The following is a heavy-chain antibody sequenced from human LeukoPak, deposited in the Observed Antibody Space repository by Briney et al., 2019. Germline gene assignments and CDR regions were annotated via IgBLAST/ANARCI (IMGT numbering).Heavy chain of an antibody. D-gene: IGHD5-24*01. CDR3: AKDDAWLQYEN. CDR1: GFTFSSYD. Sequence: PGGSLRLSCAASGFTFSSYDIHWVRQATGKGLEWVSGIGTAGEIYYPGSVKGRFTISRDNSRNTVSLQMNYLRAEDTAIYYCAKDDAWLQYENWGQGILVTVSS. CDR2: IGTAGEI. V-gene: IGHV3-13*01. J-gene: IGHJ4*02.